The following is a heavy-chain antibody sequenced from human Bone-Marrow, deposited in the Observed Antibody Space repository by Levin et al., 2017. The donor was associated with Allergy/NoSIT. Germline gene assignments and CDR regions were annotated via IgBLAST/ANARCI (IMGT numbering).Heavy chain of an antibody. D-gene: IGHD3-16*01. Sequence: SCAGSGFNFTNAWMHWVRQAPGKGLEWVGRIKGKTDGGTAVYGAPVKGRFTISRDDSKDTLYLQMDSLETEDTAVYYCATLNLGGSLYWGQGTLVTVSS. CDR1: GFNFTNAW. CDR3: ATLNLGGSLY. V-gene: IGHV3-15*07. CDR2: IKGKTDGGTA. J-gene: IGHJ4*02.